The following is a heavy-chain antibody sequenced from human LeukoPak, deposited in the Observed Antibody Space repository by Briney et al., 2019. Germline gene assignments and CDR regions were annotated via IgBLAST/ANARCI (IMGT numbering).Heavy chain of an antibody. CDR3: ARVHDSSGYYVVSARNGYFDY. V-gene: IGHV4-59*01. CDR2: IYYSGST. J-gene: IGHJ4*02. D-gene: IGHD3-22*01. CDR1: GGSFSGYY. Sequence: SETLSLTCAVYGGSFSGYYWSWLRQPPGKGLEWIGYIYYSGSTNYNPSLKSRVTISVDTSKNQFSLKLSSVTAADTAVYYCARVHDSSGYYVVSARNGYFDYWGQGTLVTVSS.